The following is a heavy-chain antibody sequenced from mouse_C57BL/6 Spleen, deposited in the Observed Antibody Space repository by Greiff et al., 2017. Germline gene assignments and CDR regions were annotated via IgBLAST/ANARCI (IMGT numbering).Heavy chain of an antibody. CDR1: GFNIKDYY. CDR2: IDPEDGDT. Sequence: EVQLQQSGAELVRPGASVKLSCTASGFNIKDYYMHWVKQRPEQGLEWIGRIDPEDGDTEYAPKFQGKATMTADTSSNTAYLQLSSLTSEDTAVYYCTTATYSPDRYYFDYWGQGTTLTVSS. V-gene: IGHV14-1*01. CDR3: TTATYSPDRYYFDY. J-gene: IGHJ2*01. D-gene: IGHD2-10*01.